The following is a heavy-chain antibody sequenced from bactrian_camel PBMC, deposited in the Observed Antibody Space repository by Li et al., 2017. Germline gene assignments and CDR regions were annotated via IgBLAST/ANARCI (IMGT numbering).Heavy chain of an antibody. CDR1: GRTSVYYR. CDR2: MTGGARTT. V-gene: IGHV3-3*01. Sequence: VQLVESGGGSVQAGGSLRLSCANAGRTSVYYRVAWFRQGPGKDREAVAAMTGGARTTNYGKFASGRFTISQERDSLNLQMNDLTPEDTAMYYCAASSGKTYGGSWARDYEYDFWGQGTQVTV. CDR3: AASSGKTYGGSWARDYEYDF. D-gene: IGHD6*01. J-gene: IGHJ4*01.